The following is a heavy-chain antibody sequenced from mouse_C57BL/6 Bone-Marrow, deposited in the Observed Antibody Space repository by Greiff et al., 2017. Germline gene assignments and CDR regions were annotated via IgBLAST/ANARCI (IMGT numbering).Heavy chain of an antibody. V-gene: IGHV1-5*01. Sequence: EVQLQESGTVLARPGASVKMSCKTSGYTFTSYWMHWVNQRPGQGLEWIGAIYPGNSDTSYNQKFKGKAKLTAVTSASTAYMELSSLTNEDSAVYYCTRSVLYYYHYYYAMDYWGQGTSVTVSS. CDR1: GYTFTSYW. CDR3: TRSVLYYYHYYYAMDY. J-gene: IGHJ4*01. CDR2: IYPGNSDT. D-gene: IGHD1-1*02.